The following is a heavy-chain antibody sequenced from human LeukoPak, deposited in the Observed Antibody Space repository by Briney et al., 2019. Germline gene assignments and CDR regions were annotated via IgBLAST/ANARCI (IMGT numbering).Heavy chain of an antibody. J-gene: IGHJ4*02. CDR1: GYTFTGYH. D-gene: IGHD2-2*01. CDR3: ARLPVGYCSSTSCPDY. V-gene: IGHV1-2*02. Sequence: ASVKVSCKASGYTFTGYHMHWVRQAPGQGLEWMGWINPNSGGTNYAQKFQGRVTMTRDTSISTAYMELSRLRSDDTAVYYCARLPVGYCSSTSCPDYWGQGTLVTVSS. CDR2: INPNSGGT.